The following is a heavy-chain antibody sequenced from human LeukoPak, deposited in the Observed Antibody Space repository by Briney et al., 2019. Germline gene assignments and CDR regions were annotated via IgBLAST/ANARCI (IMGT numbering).Heavy chain of an antibody. Sequence: PGGSLRLSCAASGFTFSSYNMNWVCQAPGKGLEWVSSISGSSSYVFYADSVKGRFTISRDNAKNSLYLQMNSLRAEDTAVYYCARPSCSSTSCLTPYHRYYDMDVWGQGTTVTVSS. CDR2: ISGSSSYV. V-gene: IGHV3-21*01. CDR1: GFTFSSYN. D-gene: IGHD2-2*01. CDR3: ARPSCSSTSCLTPYHRYYDMDV. J-gene: IGHJ6*02.